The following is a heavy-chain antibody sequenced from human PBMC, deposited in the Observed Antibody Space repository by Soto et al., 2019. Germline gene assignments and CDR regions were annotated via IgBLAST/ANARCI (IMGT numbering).Heavy chain of an antibody. D-gene: IGHD6-25*01. V-gene: IGHV3-30-3*01. J-gene: IGHJ1*01. CDR3: AREDESSAYAGTFRH. CDR1: GFTFNNYV. CDR2: TASDGNK. Sequence: QVQLVESGGDVVQPGRSLRLSCAVSGFTFNNYVIHWVRQAPGKGLEWVAVTASDGNKIYADSVKDRFTISRDSPNNKVNLEMNSLRSEDTDVYYCAREDESSAYAGTFRHWGQGTLVTVSP.